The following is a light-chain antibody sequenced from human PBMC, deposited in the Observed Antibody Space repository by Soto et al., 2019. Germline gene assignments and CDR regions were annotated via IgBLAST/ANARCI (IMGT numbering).Light chain of an antibody. CDR2: DVS. CDR1: SSDVGGYNY. Sequence: QSVLTQPASVSRSPGQSITISCTGTSSDVGGYNYVSWYQQHPGKAPKLMIYDVSNRPSGVFNRFSGSKSGNTASLTISGLQAEDEADYYCSSYTSSSTLVFGTG. V-gene: IGLV2-14*01. J-gene: IGLJ1*01. CDR3: SSYTSSSTLV.